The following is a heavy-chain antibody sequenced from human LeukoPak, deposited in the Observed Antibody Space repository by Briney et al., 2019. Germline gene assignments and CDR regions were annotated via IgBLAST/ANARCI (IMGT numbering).Heavy chain of an antibody. J-gene: IGHJ4*02. V-gene: IGHV3-30-3*01. D-gene: IGHD6-6*01. CDR1: GFTFSSYA. CDR2: ISYDGSNK. Sequence: PGGSLRLSCAASGFTFSSYAMHWVRQAPGKGLEWVAVISYDGSNKYYADSVKGRFTISRDNSKNTLYLQMNSLRAEDTALYYCARDGGQLVPAYWGQGTLVTVSS. CDR3: ARDGGQLVPAY.